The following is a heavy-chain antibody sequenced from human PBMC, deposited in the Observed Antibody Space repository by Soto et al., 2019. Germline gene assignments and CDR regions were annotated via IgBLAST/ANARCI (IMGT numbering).Heavy chain of an antibody. Sequence: EVQLVESGGGLVQPGRSLRLSCVASGFIADDYAMHWVRQAPGKGLEWVSSISSNSATINYADSVKGRFTFSRDNAKNSLVLQMNSLRPEDTAFYYCVKDMKWGGMTTIHYFDSWGQGTLVTVSS. D-gene: IGHD4-17*01. CDR1: GFIADDYA. J-gene: IGHJ4*02. V-gene: IGHV3-9*02. CDR3: VKDMKWGGMTTIHYFDS. CDR2: ISSNSATI.